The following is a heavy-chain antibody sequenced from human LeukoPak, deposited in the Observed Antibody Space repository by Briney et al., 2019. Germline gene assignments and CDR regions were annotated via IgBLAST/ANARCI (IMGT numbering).Heavy chain of an antibody. CDR1: GFTFSSYA. CDR3: AKPDSITWYGRGFDY. D-gene: IGHD6-13*01. CDR2: ISYDGSNK. Sequence: GGSLRLSCAASGFTFSSYAMHWVRQAPGKGLEWVAVISYDGSNKYYADSVKGRFTISRDNSKNTLYLQMNSLRAEDTAVYYCAKPDSITWYGRGFDYWGQGTLVTVSS. V-gene: IGHV3-30-3*01. J-gene: IGHJ4*02.